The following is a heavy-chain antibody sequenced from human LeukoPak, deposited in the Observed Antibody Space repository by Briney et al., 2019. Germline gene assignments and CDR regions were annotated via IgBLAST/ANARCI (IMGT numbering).Heavy chain of an antibody. Sequence: PSETLSLTCAVYGGSFSGYYWSWIRQPPGKGLEWIGEINHSGSTNYNPSLKSQVTISVDTSKNQFSLKLSSVTAADTAVYYCAGRYCSSTSCRKYFDYWGQGTLVTVSS. CDR3: AGRYCSSTSCRKYFDY. D-gene: IGHD2-2*01. V-gene: IGHV4-34*01. CDR1: GGSFSGYY. J-gene: IGHJ4*02. CDR2: INHSGST.